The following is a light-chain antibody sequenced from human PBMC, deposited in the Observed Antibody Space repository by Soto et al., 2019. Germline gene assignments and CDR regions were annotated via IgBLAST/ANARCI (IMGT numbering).Light chain of an antibody. CDR1: ESVGNR. J-gene: IGKJ4*01. CDR2: GAS. CDR3: QPYNNWPRT. V-gene: IGKV3-15*01. Sequence: EIEMTQSTATVYVYRGERVTFSCRASESVGNRLAWYQHKPGQAPRLLISGASTRATGVPARFSGSRSGPEFTLTISSLQSEDFAIYYCQPYNNWPRTFGGGTKVDI.